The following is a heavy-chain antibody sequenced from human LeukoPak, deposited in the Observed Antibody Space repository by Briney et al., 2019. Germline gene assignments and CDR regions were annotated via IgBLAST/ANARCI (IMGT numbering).Heavy chain of an antibody. CDR2: ISSSGSTI. CDR1: GGSFSGYY. CDR3: ARGGLYSRVDNGMDV. V-gene: IGHV3-11*01. J-gene: IGHJ6*02. D-gene: IGHD2-15*01. Sequence: LSLTCAVYGGSFSGYYMSWIRQAPGKGLEWVSYISSSGSTIYYADSLKGRFTISRDNAKNSLYLQMNSLRAEDTAVYYCARGGLYSRVDNGMDVWGQGTRVTVSS.